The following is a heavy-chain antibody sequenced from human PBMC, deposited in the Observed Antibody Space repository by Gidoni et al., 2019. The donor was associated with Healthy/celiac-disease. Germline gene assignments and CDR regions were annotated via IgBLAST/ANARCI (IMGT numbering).Heavy chain of an antibody. CDR1: GFTFDDYA. CDR2: ISWNSGSI. J-gene: IGHJ6*02. D-gene: IGHD6-13*01. V-gene: IGHV3-9*01. Sequence: EVQLVESGGGLVQPGRSLRLSCAASGFTFDDYAMHWVRQAPGKGLEWVSGISWNSGSIGYADSVKGRFTISRDNAKNSLYLQMNSLRAEDTALYHCAKDLSSSPRSGMDVWGQGTTVTVSS. CDR3: AKDLSSSPRSGMDV.